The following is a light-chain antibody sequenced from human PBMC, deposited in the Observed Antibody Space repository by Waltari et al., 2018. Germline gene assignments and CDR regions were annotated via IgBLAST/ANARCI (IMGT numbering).Light chain of an antibody. CDR2: EES. Sequence: SYVLPQPPSVSVAPGKTARITCRGNNLGRKRLHCFQQQPGQAPVLVVYEESDRPSGIPDGFSCSNSGNTATLTISRVEAGDEADYYCQVWDTSSNLHVVFGGGAKLTVL. CDR1: NLGRKR. V-gene: IGLV3-21*03. CDR3: QVWDTSSNLHVV. J-gene: IGLJ2*01.